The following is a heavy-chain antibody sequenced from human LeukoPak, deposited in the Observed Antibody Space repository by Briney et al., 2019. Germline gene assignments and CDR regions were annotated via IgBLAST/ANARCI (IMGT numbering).Heavy chain of an antibody. CDR2: IYSGGNI. Sequence: GGSLRLSCAASGFTVSSTYMSWVCPAPGKGLEWVSVIYSGGNIYYIDSVKGRFTISRDTSKNTLYLQMNSLRAEDTAVYYCASRHCSGGGCYFAGADPFDYWGQGILVTVSS. CDR3: ASRHCSGGGCYFAGADPFDY. CDR1: GFTVSSTY. D-gene: IGHD2-15*01. V-gene: IGHV3-53*01. J-gene: IGHJ4*02.